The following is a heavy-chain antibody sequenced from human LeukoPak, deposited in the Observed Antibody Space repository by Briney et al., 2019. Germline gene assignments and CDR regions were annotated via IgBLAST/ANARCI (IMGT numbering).Heavy chain of an antibody. CDR2: IYHSGST. J-gene: IGHJ4*02. V-gene: IGHV4-38-2*02. Sequence: PSVTLSLTRTVSGYSISSGYYWGWIRQPPGKGLEWIGSIYHSGSTYYNPSLKSRVTTSVDTSKNRFSLKLTSVTAADTAVYYCARELHSGSYYFDYWGQGTLVTVSS. CDR1: GYSISSGYY. CDR3: ARELHSGSYYFDY. D-gene: IGHD1-26*01.